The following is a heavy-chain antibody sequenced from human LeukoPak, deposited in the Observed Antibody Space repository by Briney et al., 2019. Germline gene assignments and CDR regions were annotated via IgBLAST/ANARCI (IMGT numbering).Heavy chain of an antibody. Sequence: PGGSLRLSCAASGFTFSNYAMSWVRQAPGKGLEWVSAISNSGFTTYYADSVKGRFTISRDNSKNTLYLQMNSLRVEDMAVYYCAKGLYGSVTHDYWGQGTLVTVSS. D-gene: IGHD3-10*01. V-gene: IGHV3-23*01. CDR2: ISNSGFTT. J-gene: IGHJ4*02. CDR1: GFTFSNYA. CDR3: AKGLYGSVTHDY.